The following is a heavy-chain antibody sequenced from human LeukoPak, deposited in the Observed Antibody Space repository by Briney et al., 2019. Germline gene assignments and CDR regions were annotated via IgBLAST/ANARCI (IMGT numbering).Heavy chain of an antibody. CDR3: ARDSLGQLVRWDY. Sequence: PGGSLRLSCAASGFTFSSYAMSWVRQAPGKGLEWVAVISYDGSNKYYADSVKGRLTISRDNSKNTLYLQMNSLRAEDTAVYYCARDSLGQLVRWDYWGQGTLVTVSS. CDR1: GFTFSSYA. V-gene: IGHV3-30-3*01. J-gene: IGHJ4*02. CDR2: ISYDGSNK. D-gene: IGHD6-13*01.